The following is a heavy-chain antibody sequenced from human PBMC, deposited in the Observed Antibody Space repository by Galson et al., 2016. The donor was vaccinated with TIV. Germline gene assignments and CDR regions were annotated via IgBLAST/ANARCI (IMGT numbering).Heavy chain of an antibody. CDR3: AKDLFGGGWYNYFDP. CDR1: GFSFSTNG. D-gene: IGHD3-3*01. V-gene: IGHV3-30*18. J-gene: IGHJ5*02. CDR2: ISHDGTAR. Sequence: SLRLSCAASGFSFSTNGMHWVRQAPGKGLEWVAMISHDGTARYYTDSVKGRFTASRDNSNNMLYLEMNGLRPEDTALYYCAKDLFGGGWYNYFDPWGQGTLVTVSS.